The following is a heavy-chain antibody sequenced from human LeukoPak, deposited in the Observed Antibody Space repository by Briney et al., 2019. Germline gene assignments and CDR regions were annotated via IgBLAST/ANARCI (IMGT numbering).Heavy chain of an antibody. CDR2: INSDGSST. CDR1: GFTFSSYW. V-gene: IGHV3-74*01. CDR3: ARAGSGRGYFQH. J-gene: IGHJ1*01. D-gene: IGHD3-10*01. Sequence: GGSLRLSCAASGFTFSSYWMHWVRQAPGKGLVWVSRINSDGSSTSYADSVKGRFTISRDNAKNTLYLQMSTLRAEDTAVYYCARAGSGRGYFQHWGQGTLVTVSS.